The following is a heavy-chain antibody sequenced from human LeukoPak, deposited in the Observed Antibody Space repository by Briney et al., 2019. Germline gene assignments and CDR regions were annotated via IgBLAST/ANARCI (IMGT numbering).Heavy chain of an antibody. J-gene: IGHJ3*02. D-gene: IGHD6-19*01. CDR2: IYPGDSDT. V-gene: IGHV5-51*01. CDR1: GYSFTTYW. CDR3: ARHFSYSSGLDPFDI. Sequence: GESLKISCKGSGYSFTTYWIGWVRQMPGKGLEWMGIIYPGDSDTRYSPSFQGQVTFSADKSISTAYLQWSSLKALDTAIYYCARHFSYSSGLDPFDIWGQGTMVTVPS.